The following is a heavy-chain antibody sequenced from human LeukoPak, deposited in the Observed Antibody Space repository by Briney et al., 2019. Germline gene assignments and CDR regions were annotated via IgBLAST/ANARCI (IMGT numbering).Heavy chain of an antibody. CDR3: ARDKNSNYFDY. D-gene: IGHD4-23*01. J-gene: IGHJ4*02. CDR1: GYTFSDYY. CDR2: IDPHSGGT. Sequence: GASVRVSCQASGYTFSDYYMHWVRQAPGQGLEWMGWIDPHSGGTKYAQKFQGRVTMTRYTSITTAYMELSSLRSDDTAVYYCARDKNSNYFDYWGQGTLVTVSS. V-gene: IGHV1-2*02.